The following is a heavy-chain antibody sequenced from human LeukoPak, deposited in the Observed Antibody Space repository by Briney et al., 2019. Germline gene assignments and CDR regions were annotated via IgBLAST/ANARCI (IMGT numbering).Heavy chain of an antibody. V-gene: IGHV4-39*01. CDR1: GGAISSRSSSYH. D-gene: IGHD3-9*01. CDR2: LHYSGDT. CDR3: ASDNY. Sequence: SETLSLTCTVSGGAISSRSSSYHWGWIRQSPGKGLEWVGSLHYSGDTYYHPSLQSRVTISGDTSKNQFSLNLTSVTAADTALYFCASDNYWGQGTLVTVSS. J-gene: IGHJ4*02.